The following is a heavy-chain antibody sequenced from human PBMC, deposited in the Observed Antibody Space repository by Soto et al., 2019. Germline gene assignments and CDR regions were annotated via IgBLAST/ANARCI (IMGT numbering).Heavy chain of an antibody. Sequence: EVQLVESGGGLVQPGGSLRLSCAASGFTFSSYAMSWVRQAPGKGLECVSTITGTGGTTKYADSVTGRFTISRDKSSKTVYLQMDSLRAEDTAVYYCAKLSSGFYNNFDYWGQGTLVTVSS. CDR3: AKLSSGFYNNFDY. CDR2: ITGTGGTT. CDR1: GFTFSSYA. V-gene: IGHV3-23*04. J-gene: IGHJ4*02. D-gene: IGHD6-19*01.